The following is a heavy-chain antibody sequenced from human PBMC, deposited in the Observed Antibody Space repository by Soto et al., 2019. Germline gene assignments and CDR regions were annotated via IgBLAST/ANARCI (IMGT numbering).Heavy chain of an antibody. CDR2: LYYGRSA. Sequence: QVQLQESGPGLVKPSETLSLTCAVSGDSISSYYCMWIRQPPGKGLESIGYLYYGRSANYNPSLKCRFTLSEDTSTNQCSLTLSSMTAADTAVYYCALRSMAVVPEYWGQGTLVTVSS. D-gene: IGHD3-22*01. CDR1: GDSISSYY. J-gene: IGHJ4*02. CDR3: ALRSMAVVPEY. V-gene: IGHV4-59*01.